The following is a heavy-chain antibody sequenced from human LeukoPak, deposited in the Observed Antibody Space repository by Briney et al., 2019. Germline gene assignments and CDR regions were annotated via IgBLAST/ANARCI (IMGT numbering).Heavy chain of an antibody. CDR1: GGSISSSSYY. J-gene: IGHJ4*02. Sequence: SETLSLTCTVSGGSISSSSYYWGWIRQPPGKGLEWIGSIYYSGSTYYNPSLKSRVTISVDTSKNQFSLKLSSVTAADTAVYYCARTHSSGYYYSDYFDYWGQGTLVTVSS. CDR3: ARTHSSGYYYSDYFDY. V-gene: IGHV4-39*07. CDR2: IYYSGST. D-gene: IGHD3-22*01.